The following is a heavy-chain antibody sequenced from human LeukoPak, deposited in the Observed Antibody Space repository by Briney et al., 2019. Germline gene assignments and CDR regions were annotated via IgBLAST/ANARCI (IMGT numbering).Heavy chain of an antibody. CDR3: ARNPPYYYGSESYYGGFDY. CDR1: GYNFTGYG. CDR2: ISAYNGNT. V-gene: IGHV1-18*04. Sequence: GASVKVSCRASGYNFTGYGISWVRQAPGQGLEWMGWISAYNGNTNYAQKLQGRVTMTTDTSTSTAYMELRSLRSDDTAVYYCARNPPYYYGSESYYGGFDYWGQGTLVTVSS. D-gene: IGHD3-10*01. J-gene: IGHJ4*02.